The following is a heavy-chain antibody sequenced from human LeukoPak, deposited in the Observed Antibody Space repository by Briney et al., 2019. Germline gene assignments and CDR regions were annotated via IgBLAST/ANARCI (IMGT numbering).Heavy chain of an antibody. CDR3: ARDSSSWYSLDYGMDV. CDR1: GFTFSSYW. D-gene: IGHD6-13*01. V-gene: IGHV3-7*01. J-gene: IGHJ6*02. CDR2: IKEDGSEK. Sequence: PGGSLRLSCAASGFTFSSYWMSWVRQAPGKGLEWVGNIKEDGSEKYYVDSVKGRFTISRDNAKNSLYLQMNSLRAEDTAVYYCARDSSSWYSLDYGMDVWGQGTTVTVSS.